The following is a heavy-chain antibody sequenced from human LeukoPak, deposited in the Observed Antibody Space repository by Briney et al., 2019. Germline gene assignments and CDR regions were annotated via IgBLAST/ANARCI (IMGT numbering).Heavy chain of an antibody. CDR2: INPNSGGT. Sequence: GASVKVSCKASGYTFTGYYMHWVRQAPGQGLEWMGWINPNSGGTNYAQKFQGRVTMTRDTSISTAYMELSRLRSDDTAVYYCARDGPEYSSSWYEPYGMDVWGQGTTVTVSS. D-gene: IGHD6-13*01. CDR1: GYTFTGYY. V-gene: IGHV1-2*02. J-gene: IGHJ6*02. CDR3: ARDGPEYSSSWYEPYGMDV.